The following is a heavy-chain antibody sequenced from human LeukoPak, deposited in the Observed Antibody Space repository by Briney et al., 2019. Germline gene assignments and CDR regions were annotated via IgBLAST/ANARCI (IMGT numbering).Heavy chain of an antibody. CDR3: AREVRWFGELLPFYYYYYMDV. CDR2: INPNSGGT. D-gene: IGHD3-10*01. V-gene: IGHV1-2*02. CDR1: GYTFTGYY. J-gene: IGHJ6*03. Sequence: ASVKVSCKASGYTFTGYYMHWVRQAPGQGLEWMGWINPNSGGTNYAQKFQGRVTMTRDTSISTAYMELSRLRSDDTAVYYCAREVRWFGELLPFYYYYYMDVWGKGTTVTISS.